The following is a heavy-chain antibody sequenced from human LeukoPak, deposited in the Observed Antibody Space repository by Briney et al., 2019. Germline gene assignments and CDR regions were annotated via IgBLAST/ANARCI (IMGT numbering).Heavy chain of an antibody. Sequence: GGSLRLSCAASGFTFSDYYMSWIRQAPGKGLEWVSAISAGGGSTYYADSVKGRFTISRDNSKNTLYLQMNSLRAEDTAVYYCANAGQTLDIAVAGTAAYWGQGTLVTVSS. D-gene: IGHD6-19*01. J-gene: IGHJ4*02. V-gene: IGHV3-23*01. CDR1: GFTFSDYY. CDR3: ANAGQTLDIAVAGTAAY. CDR2: ISAGGGST.